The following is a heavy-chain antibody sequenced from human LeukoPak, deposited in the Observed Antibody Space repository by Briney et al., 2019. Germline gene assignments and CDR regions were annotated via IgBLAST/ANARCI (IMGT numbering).Heavy chain of an antibody. CDR3: RAGNYYYGMDV. V-gene: IGHV1-24*01. CDR2: FDPEDGET. Sequence: ASVKVSCKVSGYTLTELSMHWVRQAPGKGLEWMGGFDPEDGETIYAQRFQGRVTMTEDTSTDTAYMELSSRRSEDTAVYYCRAGNYYYGMDVWGQGTTVTVSS. CDR1: GYTLTELS. J-gene: IGHJ6*02.